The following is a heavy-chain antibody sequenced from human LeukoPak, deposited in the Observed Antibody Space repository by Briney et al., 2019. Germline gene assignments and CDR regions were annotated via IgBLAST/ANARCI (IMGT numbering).Heavy chain of an antibody. D-gene: IGHD6-13*01. V-gene: IGHV1-2*02. J-gene: IGHJ4*02. CDR3: AREGGGYSSSWYEGYFDY. CDR1: GYTFTGYY. CDR2: INPNSGGT. Sequence: ASVKVSCKASGYTFTGYYMHWVRQAPGQGLEWMGWINPNSGGTNYAQKFQGRVTMTRDTSISTAYMELSRLRSDDTAASYCAREGGGYSSSWYEGYFDYWGQGTLVTVSS.